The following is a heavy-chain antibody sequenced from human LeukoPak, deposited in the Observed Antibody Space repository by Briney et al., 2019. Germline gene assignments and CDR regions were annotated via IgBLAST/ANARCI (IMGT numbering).Heavy chain of an antibody. CDR2: ISAGGSGT. D-gene: IGHD2-2*01. CDR1: GFTFSTYA. V-gene: IGHV3-23*01. Sequence: GGSLRLSCAASGFTFSTYAMSWVRQAPGKGLEWVSGISAGGSGTYYADSVKGRFTISRDDSKNTVDLQMNSLRAEDTAVYYCAKDNGYCSTTSCYLDYWGQGTLVTVSS. CDR3: AKDNGYCSTTSCYLDY. J-gene: IGHJ4*02.